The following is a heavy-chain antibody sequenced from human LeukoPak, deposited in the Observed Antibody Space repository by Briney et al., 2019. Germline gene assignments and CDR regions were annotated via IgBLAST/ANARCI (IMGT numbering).Heavy chain of an antibody. Sequence: SVKVSCKASGYTFTSYGISWVRQAPGQGLEWMGRIIPILGIVNFAQKFQGRVTITADKATGTAYMELSSLRSEDTALYYCARGDPVYYETSGPSFEYFQHWGQGTLVTVSS. CDR1: GYTFTSYG. J-gene: IGHJ1*01. CDR2: IIPILGIV. D-gene: IGHD3-22*01. CDR3: ARGDPVYYETSGPSFEYFQH. V-gene: IGHV1-69*04.